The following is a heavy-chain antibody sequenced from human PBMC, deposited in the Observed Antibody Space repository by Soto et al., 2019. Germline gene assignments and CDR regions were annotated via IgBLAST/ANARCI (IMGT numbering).Heavy chain of an antibody. Sequence: PGESLKISCKGSGYRFISYWIGWVRQMPGKGLEWMGIIYPGDSNTIYSPSFEGQVTISADTSISTAYLQWSRLKPSDTDMYYYSRPGWGSYCLNYDLDVWGQGTTVTVSS. J-gene: IGHJ6*02. D-gene: IGHD3-10*01. V-gene: IGHV5-51*01. CDR1: GYRFISYW. CDR2: IYPGDSNT. CDR3: SRPGWGSYCLNYDLDV.